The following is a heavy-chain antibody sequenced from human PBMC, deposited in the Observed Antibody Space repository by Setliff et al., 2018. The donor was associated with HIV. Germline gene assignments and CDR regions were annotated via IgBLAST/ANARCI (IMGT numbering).Heavy chain of an antibody. V-gene: IGHV4-59*12. CDR1: GASISSNT. Sequence: SETLSLTCIVSGASISSNTWSWIRQAPGKGLQWIGFIYNSVTTNYNPSLKSRVTISLDTPNNQFSLKLTSVTAAGTAMYYCASFFVTTVTNQDYWGQGTPVTVSS. D-gene: IGHD4-17*01. J-gene: IGHJ4*02. CDR2: IYNSVTT. CDR3: ASFFVTTVTNQDY.